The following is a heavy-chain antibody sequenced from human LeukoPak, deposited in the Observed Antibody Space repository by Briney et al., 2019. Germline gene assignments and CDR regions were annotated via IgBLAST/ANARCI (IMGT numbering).Heavy chain of an antibody. CDR2: IYWDDDK. CDR3: ANRRAYGGNWNSGAFDI. CDR1: GFSLSTSGVG. V-gene: IGHV2-5*02. Sequence: SGPTLVKPTQTLTLTCTFSGFSLSTSGVGVGRVRQPPGKALEWLAFIYWDDDKRYSPSLRSRLSISKDTSKNQVVLTMTNMDPVDTATYFCANRRAYGGNWNSGAFDIWGQGTQVSVSS. D-gene: IGHD4-23*01. J-gene: IGHJ3*02.